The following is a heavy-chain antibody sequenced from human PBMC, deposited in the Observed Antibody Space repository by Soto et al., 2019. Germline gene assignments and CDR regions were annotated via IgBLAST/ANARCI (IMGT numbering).Heavy chain of an antibody. D-gene: IGHD6-13*01. CDR2: ISYDGSNK. Sequence: QVQLVESGGGVVQPGRSLRLSCAASGFTFSSYGMHWVRQAPGKGLEWVAVISYDGSNKYYADSVKGRFTISRDNSKNTLYLQMNSLRAEDTAVYYCAKDGKTGYSSSWPDFDYWGQGTLVTVSS. J-gene: IGHJ4*02. CDR1: GFTFSSYG. V-gene: IGHV3-30*18. CDR3: AKDGKTGYSSSWPDFDY.